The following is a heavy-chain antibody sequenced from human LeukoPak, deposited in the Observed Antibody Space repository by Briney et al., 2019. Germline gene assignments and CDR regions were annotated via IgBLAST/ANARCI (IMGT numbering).Heavy chain of an antibody. Sequence: GGSLRLSCAASGFTFSSYGMHWVRQAPGKGLEWVAVISYDGSNKYYADSVKGRFTISRDNAKNSLYLQMNSLRAEDTALYYCAKSYGTMYWYFDLWGRGTLVTVSS. V-gene: IGHV3-30*18. CDR2: ISYDGSNK. J-gene: IGHJ2*01. CDR1: GFTFSSYG. D-gene: IGHD4-17*01. CDR3: AKSYGTMYWYFDL.